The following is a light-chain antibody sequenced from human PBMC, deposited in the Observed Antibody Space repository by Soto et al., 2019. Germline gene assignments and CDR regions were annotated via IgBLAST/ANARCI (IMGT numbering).Light chain of an antibody. CDR2: GAS. Sequence: EILITQSPATLSVSPGERATLSCRASQSVSSNLAWYQQKPGQAPRLLIYGASTRANGIPARFSGSGSGTEFTLTISSLQSEDFAFYYCQQRSNWHPGTFGQGTRLEIK. CDR1: QSVSSN. V-gene: IGKV3-15*01. CDR3: QQRSNWHPGT. J-gene: IGKJ5*01.